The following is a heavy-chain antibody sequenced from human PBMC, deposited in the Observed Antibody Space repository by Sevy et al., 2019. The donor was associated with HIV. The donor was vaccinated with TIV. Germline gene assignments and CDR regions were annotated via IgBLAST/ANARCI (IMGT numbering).Heavy chain of an antibody. Sequence: GGSLRLSCTASGLIFGDYGMSWVRQAPGKGLEWIAFSKSKIHGGTTENAASVKGRFTISRDDSKNIVYLQMSNLKTEDTAVYYCTRWSGSQSIFDYWGQGTLVTVSS. CDR1: GLIFGDYG. V-gene: IGHV3-49*04. CDR3: TRWSGSQSIFDY. D-gene: IGHD1-26*01. CDR2: SKSKIHGGTT. J-gene: IGHJ4*02.